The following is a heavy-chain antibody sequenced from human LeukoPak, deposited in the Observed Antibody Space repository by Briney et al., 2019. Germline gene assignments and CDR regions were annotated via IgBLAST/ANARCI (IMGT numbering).Heavy chain of an antibody. Sequence: SGGSLRLSCAASGFTFSSYWMHWVRQAPGKGLVRVSRINSDGSSTSYADSVKGRFTISRDNAKNTLYLQMNSLRAEDTAVYYCAGDRDFSYGDYMGYWGQGTLVTVSS. CDR1: GFTFSSYW. J-gene: IGHJ4*02. D-gene: IGHD4-17*01. CDR2: INSDGSST. V-gene: IGHV3-74*01. CDR3: AGDRDFSYGDYMGY.